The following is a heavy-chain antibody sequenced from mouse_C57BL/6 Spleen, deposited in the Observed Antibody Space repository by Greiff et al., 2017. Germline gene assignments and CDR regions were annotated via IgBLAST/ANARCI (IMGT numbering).Heavy chain of an antibody. D-gene: IGHD1-1*01. CDR1: GFTFSSYG. CDR2: ISSGGSYT. CDR3: ASTVERYFDV. V-gene: IGHV5-6*01. Sequence: EVKLVESGGDLVKPGGSLKLSCAASGFTFSSYGMSWVRQTPDKRLEWVATISSGGSYTYYPDSVKGRFTISRDNAKNTLYLQMSSLKSEDTAMYYCASTVERYFDVWGTGTTVTVSS. J-gene: IGHJ1*03.